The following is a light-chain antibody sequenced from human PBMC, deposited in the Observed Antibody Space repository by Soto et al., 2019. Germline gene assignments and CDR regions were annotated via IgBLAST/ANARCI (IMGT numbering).Light chain of an antibody. V-gene: IGKV3-15*01. J-gene: IGKJ1*01. CDR3: QQYSSWPRT. CDR2: DAS. Sequence: EIVMTQSPATLSVSPGERASLSCRASQSVSSTLAWYQQRPGQAPRLLIYDASTRATGIPARFRGSGSGTEFTLSISSLQSDGFAIYFCQQYSSWPRTFGQGTKVDIK. CDR1: QSVSST.